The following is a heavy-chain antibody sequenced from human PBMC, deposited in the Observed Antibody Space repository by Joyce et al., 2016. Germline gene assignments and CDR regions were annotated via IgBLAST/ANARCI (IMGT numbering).Heavy chain of an antibody. J-gene: IGHJ4*01. CDR2: IYHSGNA. V-gene: IGHV4-30-2*01. CDR1: GASITTSGYS. D-gene: IGHD2/OR15-2a*01. CDR3: ARAVGIYYFDS. Sequence: QLQLHESGSGLVKPSQTLSLTCDVSGASITTSGYSWSWIRQPPGKGLEWIGYIYHSGNAYYDPTLKTRVTISGDRAKNQFSLHLNSVTAADTAVDYCARAVGIYYFDSWGHGTLVTVST.